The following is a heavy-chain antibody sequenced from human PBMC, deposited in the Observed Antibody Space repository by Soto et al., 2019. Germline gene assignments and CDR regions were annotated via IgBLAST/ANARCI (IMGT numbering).Heavy chain of an antibody. V-gene: IGHV3-13*01. D-gene: IGHD2-21*02. Sequence: GGSLRLSCAASGFTFSSYDMHWVRQATGKGLEWVSAIGTAGDTYYPGSVKGRFTISRENAKNSLYLQMNSLRAEDTAVYYCARARLGYGGNFRFDYWGQGTLVTVSS. J-gene: IGHJ4*02. CDR2: IGTAGDT. CDR3: ARARLGYGGNFRFDY. CDR1: GFTFSSYD.